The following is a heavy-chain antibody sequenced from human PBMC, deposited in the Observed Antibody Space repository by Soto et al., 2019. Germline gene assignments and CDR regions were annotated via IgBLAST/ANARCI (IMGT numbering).Heavy chain of an antibody. Sequence: ASVKVSCKASGYTFTSYGISWVRQAPGQGLEWMGWINAYNGNTNYAQKLQGRVTMTTDTSTSTAYMELRSLRSDDTAVYYCARDGGVLAAAGTKTSYDYYYYGMDVWGQGTTVTVSS. CDR1: GYTFTSYG. D-gene: IGHD6-13*01. J-gene: IGHJ6*02. CDR2: INAYNGNT. CDR3: ARDGGVLAAAGTKTSYDYYYYGMDV. V-gene: IGHV1-18*01.